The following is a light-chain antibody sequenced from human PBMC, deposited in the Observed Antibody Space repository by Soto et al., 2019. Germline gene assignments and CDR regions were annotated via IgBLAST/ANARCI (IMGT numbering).Light chain of an antibody. CDR2: GAS. CDR1: QSVSGN. CDR3: QQYNNWPPWT. J-gene: IGKJ1*01. V-gene: IGKV3-15*01. Sequence: EIVMTQSPATLSVSPGERATLSCRASQSVSGNLAWYQQKPGQAPRLLIYGASTRATAIPARFSGSGSGTEFTLTISSPQSEDFAVYYCQQYNNWPPWTFGQGTKVEIK.